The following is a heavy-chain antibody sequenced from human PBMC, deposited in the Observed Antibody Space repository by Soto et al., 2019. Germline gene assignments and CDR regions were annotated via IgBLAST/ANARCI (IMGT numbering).Heavy chain of an antibody. J-gene: IGHJ2*01. CDR2: IIPIFGTA. CDR3: ARALEMATPPPYWYFDL. D-gene: IGHD5-12*01. Sequence: QVQLVQSGAEVKKPGSSVKVSCKASGGTFSSYAISWVRQAPGQGLEWMGGIIPIFGTANYAQKFQGRVTITADESTSTAYMELSSLRSEDTAVYYCARALEMATPPPYWYFDLWGRGTLVTVSS. V-gene: IGHV1-69*12. CDR1: GGTFSSYA.